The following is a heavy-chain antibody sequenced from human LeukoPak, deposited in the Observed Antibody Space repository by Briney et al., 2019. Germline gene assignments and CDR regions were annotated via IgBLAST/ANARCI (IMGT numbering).Heavy chain of an antibody. J-gene: IGHJ5*02. D-gene: IGHD4-11*01. Sequence: SETLSLTCAVSGYPISSGYYWGWIRQPPGKGLEWIGSIYHSGSTYYNPSLKSRATISVDTSKNQFSLKLSSVTAADTAVYYCARQNSNPHSGFDPWDQGTLVTVSS. CDR1: GYPISSGYY. V-gene: IGHV4-38-2*01. CDR2: IYHSGST. CDR3: ARQNSNPHSGFDP.